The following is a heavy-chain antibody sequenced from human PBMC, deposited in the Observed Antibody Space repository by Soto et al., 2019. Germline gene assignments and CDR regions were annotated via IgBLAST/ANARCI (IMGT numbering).Heavy chain of an antibody. CDR1: GTSVSSGSFY. J-gene: IGHJ4*02. CDR2: IYHTGKT. Sequence: SETLSLTCDVSGTSVSSGSFYFHWIRQAPGKGLEWIGYIYHTGKTNYSPSLRSRTTISSDTSRNQFSLKVNSVTAADTAVYYCARAPYYYILTGMRWSYYFDFWGQGIQVTVSS. D-gene: IGHD3-9*01. CDR3: ARAPYYYILTGMRWSYYFDF. V-gene: IGHV4-61*01.